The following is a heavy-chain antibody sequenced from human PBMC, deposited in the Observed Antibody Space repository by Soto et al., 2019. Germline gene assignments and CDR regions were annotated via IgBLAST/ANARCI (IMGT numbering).Heavy chain of an antibody. J-gene: IGHJ4*02. V-gene: IGHV3-23*01. Sequence: GGSLRLSCAASGFTFSSYAMSWVRQAPGKGLEWVSAISGSGGSTYYADSVKGRFTISRDNSKNTLYLQMNSLRAEDTAVYYCAKGDTMIVVVITTGLDYWGKGPLVTVSS. CDR3: AKGDTMIVVVITTGLDY. D-gene: IGHD3-22*01. CDR1: GFTFSSYA. CDR2: ISGSGGST.